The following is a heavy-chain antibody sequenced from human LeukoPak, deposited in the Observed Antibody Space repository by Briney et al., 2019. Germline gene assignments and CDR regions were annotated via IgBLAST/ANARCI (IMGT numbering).Heavy chain of an antibody. CDR3: ARHEGSVLRFLEPNHGWFDP. CDR2: IYYSGST. V-gene: IGHV4-39*01. Sequence: SETLSLTCTVSGGSISSSSYYWGWIRQPPGKGLEWIGSIYYSGSTYYNPSLKSRVTISVDTSKTQFSLKLSSVTAADTAVYYCARHEGSVLRFLEPNHGWFDPWGQGTLVTVSS. D-gene: IGHD3-3*01. CDR1: GGSISSSSYY. J-gene: IGHJ5*02.